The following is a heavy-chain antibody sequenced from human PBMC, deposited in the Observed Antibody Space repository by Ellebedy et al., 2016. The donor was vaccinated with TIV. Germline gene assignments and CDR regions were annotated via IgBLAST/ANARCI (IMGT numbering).Heavy chain of an antibody. CDR2: ISYDENNK. Sequence: PGGSLRLSCAASGFTFSSYAMHWVRQAPGKGLEWVAVISYDENNKYYADSVKGRFTISRDNSKNTLYLQMNSLRAEDTAVYYCARDSYQNYFDYWGQGTLVTVSS. CDR3: ARDSYQNYFDY. V-gene: IGHV3-30-3*01. D-gene: IGHD2-2*01. J-gene: IGHJ4*02. CDR1: GFTFSSYA.